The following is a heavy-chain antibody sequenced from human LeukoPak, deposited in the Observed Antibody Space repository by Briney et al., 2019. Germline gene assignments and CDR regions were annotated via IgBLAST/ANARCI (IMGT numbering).Heavy chain of an antibody. CDR2: ISGSGGST. CDR3: AKSSRYSSSWYWFDP. CDR1: GFTFSTFP. D-gene: IGHD6-13*01. Sequence: GGSLRLSCSASGFTFSTFPMHWVRQAPGKGLEWVSTISGSGGSTYYADSVKGRFTISRDNSKNTLYLQMNSLRAEDTAVYYCAKSSRYSSSWYWFDPWGQGTLVTVSS. J-gene: IGHJ5*02. V-gene: IGHV3-23*01.